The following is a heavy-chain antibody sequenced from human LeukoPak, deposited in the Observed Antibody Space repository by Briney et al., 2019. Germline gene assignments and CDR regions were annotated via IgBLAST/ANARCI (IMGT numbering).Heavy chain of an antibody. D-gene: IGHD6-19*01. CDR2: MYYSGST. CDR3: ARNLGSGWYYDY. Sequence: SETLSLTCTVSGGSTSSYYWSWIRQPPGKGLEWIGYMYYSGSTNYNPSLRSRVTISVDTSKNQFSLKLSSVTAADTAVYYCARNLGSGWYYDYWGQGILVTVSS. CDR1: GGSTSSYY. J-gene: IGHJ4*02. V-gene: IGHV4-59*08.